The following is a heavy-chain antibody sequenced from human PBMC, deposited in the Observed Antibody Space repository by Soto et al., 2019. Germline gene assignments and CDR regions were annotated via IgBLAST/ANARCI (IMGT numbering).Heavy chain of an antibody. D-gene: IGHD2-21*01. Sequence: PSETLSLTCTVSGDSISSPDYYWSWIRQAPGKGLELIGYVYYRGSIYYTPSFESRVSISVDTFKNQFSLRLTSVTAADSAMYFCTRVTFAPNWFDSWGQGILVTV. CDR1: GDSISSPDYY. CDR3: TRVTFAPNWFDS. CDR2: VYYRGSI. J-gene: IGHJ5*01. V-gene: IGHV4-30-4*01.